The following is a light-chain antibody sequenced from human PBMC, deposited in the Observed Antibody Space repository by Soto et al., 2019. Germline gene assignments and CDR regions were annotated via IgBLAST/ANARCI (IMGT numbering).Light chain of an antibody. J-gene: IGLJ1*01. Sequence: QSVLTQPPSVSGSPGQSATISCTGTSSDVGSYSRVSWYQQPPGTAPKLIIYDVSNRPSGVPDRFSGSKSGNTASLTISGLQAEDEADYYCRSYTSSSTPRVFGTGTKLTVL. CDR3: RSYTSSSTPRV. V-gene: IGLV2-18*02. CDR1: SSDVGSYSR. CDR2: DVS.